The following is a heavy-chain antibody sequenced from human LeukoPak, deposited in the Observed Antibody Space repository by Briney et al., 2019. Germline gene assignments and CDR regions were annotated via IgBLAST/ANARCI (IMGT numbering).Heavy chain of an antibody. CDR3: ARPSIRRGNWFDP. D-gene: IGHD1-14*01. CDR2: MNPNSGNT. J-gene: IGHJ5*02. Sequence: GASVKVSCKASGYTFTSYDINWVRQATGQGLEWMGWMNPNSGNTGYAQKFQGRVAMTRNTSISTAYMELSSLRSEDTAVYYCARPSIRRGNWFDPWGQGTLVTVSS. V-gene: IGHV1-8*01. CDR1: GYTFTSYD.